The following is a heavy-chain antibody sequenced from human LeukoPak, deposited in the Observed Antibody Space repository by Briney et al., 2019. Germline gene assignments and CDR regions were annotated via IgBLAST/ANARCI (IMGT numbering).Heavy chain of an antibody. CDR1: GGSISSYY. J-gene: IGHJ4*02. D-gene: IGHD5-18*01. CDR3: ARSSGGYSYGYARY. Sequence: SETLSLTCTVSGGSISSYYWSWIRQPPGKGLEWIGYIYYSGSTNYNPSLKSRVTISVDTSKNQFSLKLSSVTAADTAVYYCARSSGGYSYGYARYWGQGTLVTASS. V-gene: IGHV4-59*08. CDR2: IYYSGST.